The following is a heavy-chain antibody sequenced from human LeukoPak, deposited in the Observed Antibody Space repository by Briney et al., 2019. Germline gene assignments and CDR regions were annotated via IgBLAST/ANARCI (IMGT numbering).Heavy chain of an antibody. J-gene: IGHJ4*02. V-gene: IGHV4-59*01. D-gene: IGHD6-19*01. CDR2: IYFSGST. Sequence: SETLSLTCTVSGGSMRSYYWSWIRQPPGKGLEWIGYIYFSGSTNYNPSLPSRLTISVDTSKNQFSLRLTSVTAADTAIYYCARGGWSLDYWGPGTLVTVSS. CDR3: ARGGWSLDY. CDR1: GGSMRSYY.